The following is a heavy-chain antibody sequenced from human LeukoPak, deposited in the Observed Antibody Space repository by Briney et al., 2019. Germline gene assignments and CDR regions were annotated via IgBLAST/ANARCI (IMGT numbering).Heavy chain of an antibody. CDR2: IYYSEST. J-gene: IGHJ4*02. CDR1: GGSINSGDYF. CDR3: ARVHHERLRLDV. Sequence: SQTLSLTCTVSGGSINSGDYFWSWIRQHPGKGLEWIGYIYYSESTHYNPPLKTRITISVDTSKNEFSLKLSSVTAADTAVYYCARVHHERLRLDVWGQGTLVTVSS. D-gene: IGHD3-16*01. V-gene: IGHV4-31*03.